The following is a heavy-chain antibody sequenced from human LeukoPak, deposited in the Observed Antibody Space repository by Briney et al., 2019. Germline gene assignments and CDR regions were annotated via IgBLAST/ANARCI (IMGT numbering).Heavy chain of an antibody. D-gene: IGHD3-3*01. V-gene: IGHV4-59*01. CDR3: ARGGAYDFWSGSTGFDY. CDR2: IYYSGRT. J-gene: IGHJ4*02. Sequence: SETLSLTCTVSGGSISTYYCSWIRHPPGKGLEWIGYIYYSGRTNSTPSLKSRVTISVDTSQNQFSLKLSSVTAADPAVDYCARGGAYDFWSGSTGFDYWGQGTLVTVSS. CDR1: GGSISTYY.